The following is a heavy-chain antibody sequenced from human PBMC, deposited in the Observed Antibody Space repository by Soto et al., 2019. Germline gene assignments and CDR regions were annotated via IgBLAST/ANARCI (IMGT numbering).Heavy chain of an antibody. CDR2: ISGSGGRT. J-gene: IGHJ3*01. CDR1: GFTFSSYA. V-gene: IGHV3-23*01. Sequence: GGSLRLSCAASGFTFSSYAMSWVRQAPGKGLEWVSAISGSGGRTYYADSVKGRFTISRDNSKNTLYLPMNSLRAEDRAVYYGAKDLTIEYSSSSDAFDFWGQGTMVTVSS. CDR3: AKDLTIEYSSSSDAFDF. D-gene: IGHD6-6*01.